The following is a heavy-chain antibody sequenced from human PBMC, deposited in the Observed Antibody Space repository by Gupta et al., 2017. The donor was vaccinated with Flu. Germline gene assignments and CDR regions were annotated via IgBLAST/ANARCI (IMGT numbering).Heavy chain of an antibody. CDR1: GFDCNRYE. Sequence: EVLLVESGGGLVQPGGYLRLSCTASGFDCNRYEMSWVRQAPGRGLEWVAFISSSAVTYYTDPVRGRFTISRDNANNLLYLQMSSLRAEDTAVYYCARGHWDNWGQGTLVTVSS. J-gene: IGHJ4*02. CDR3: ARGHWDN. V-gene: IGHV3-48*03. CDR2: ISSSAVT.